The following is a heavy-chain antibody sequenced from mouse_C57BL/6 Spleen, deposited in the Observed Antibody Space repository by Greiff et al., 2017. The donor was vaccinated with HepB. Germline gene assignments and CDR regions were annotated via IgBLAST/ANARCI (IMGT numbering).Heavy chain of an antibody. J-gene: IGHJ1*03. Sequence: EVQLQESGPELVKPGASVKISCKASGYSFTDYNMNWVKQSNGKSLEWIGVINPNYGTTSYNQKFKGKATLTVDQSSSTAYMQLNSLTSEDSAVYYCARPYDYDGEWYFDVWGTGTTVTVSS. CDR2: INPNYGTT. CDR3: ARPYDYDGEWYFDV. CDR1: GYSFTDYN. V-gene: IGHV1-39*01. D-gene: IGHD2-4*01.